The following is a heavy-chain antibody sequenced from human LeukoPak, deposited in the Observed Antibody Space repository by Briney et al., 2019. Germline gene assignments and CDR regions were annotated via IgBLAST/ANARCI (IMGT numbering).Heavy chain of an antibody. CDR1: GFTFSSYA. J-gene: IGHJ3*02. D-gene: IGHD3-22*01. CDR3: ARSITMIVVVTLHDAFDI. Sequence: GRSLRLSCAASGFTFSSYAMHWVRQAPGKGLEWVAVISYDGSNKYYADSVKGRFTISRDNSKNTLYLQMNSLRAEDTAVYYCARSITMIVVVTLHDAFDIWGQGTMVTVSS. V-gene: IGHV3-30-3*01. CDR2: ISYDGSNK.